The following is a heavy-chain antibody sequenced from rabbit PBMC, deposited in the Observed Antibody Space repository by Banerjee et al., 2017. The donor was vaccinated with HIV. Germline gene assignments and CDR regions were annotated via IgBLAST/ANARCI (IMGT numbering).Heavy chain of an antibody. CDR2: IVTGSSSST. V-gene: IGHV1S45*01. CDR3: DGSSSGAYYFNL. Sequence: QEQLEESGGDLVKPEGSLTLTCTASGFDFSSSYWICWVRQAPGKGLEWIACIVTGSSSSTYYASWAKGRFTISKTSSTTVTLQMTSLTAADTATYFCDGSSSGAYYFNLWGPGTLVTVS. J-gene: IGHJ4*01. CDR1: GFDFSSSYW. D-gene: IGHD1-1*01.